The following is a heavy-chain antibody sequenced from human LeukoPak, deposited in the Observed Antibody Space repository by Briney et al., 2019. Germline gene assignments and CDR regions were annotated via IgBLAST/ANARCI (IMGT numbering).Heavy chain of an antibody. V-gene: IGHV3-30*18. Sequence: GRSLRLSCAASRFTFSRYGMHWVRQAPGKWLEWLAFISYDGSNKDYADSVKGRFSIARDNSKNTVYLQMNSLRVEDTAVYYCAKEAPWATAIVILIDYWGQGTLVTVSS. CDR2: ISYDGSNK. J-gene: IGHJ4*02. CDR3: AKEAPWATAIVILIDY. D-gene: IGHD5-18*01. CDR1: RFTFSRYG.